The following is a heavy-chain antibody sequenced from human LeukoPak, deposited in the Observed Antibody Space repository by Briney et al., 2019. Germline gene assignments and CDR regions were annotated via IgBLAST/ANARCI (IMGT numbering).Heavy chain of an antibody. D-gene: IGHD2-21*01. CDR2: ISDSGRRT. CDR3: AKDRGTIVGNYYFDY. Sequence: GGSLRLSCAASAFIFTNYAMSWVRQAPGKGLEWVSAISDSGRRTYYADSVKGRFTISRDNSKNTLYLQMNSLRAEDTAVYYCAKDRGTIVGNYYFDYWGQGTLVTVSS. V-gene: IGHV3-23*01. J-gene: IGHJ4*02. CDR1: AFIFTNYA.